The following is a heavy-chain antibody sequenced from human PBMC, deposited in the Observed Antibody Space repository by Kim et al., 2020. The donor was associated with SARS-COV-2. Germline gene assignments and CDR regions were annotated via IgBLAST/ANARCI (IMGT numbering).Heavy chain of an antibody. J-gene: IGHJ5*02. CDR2: IYYSGST. CDR1: GGSISSGGYY. V-gene: IGHV4-31*03. Sequence: SETLSLTCTVSGGSISSGGYYWSWIRQHPGKGLEWIGYIYYSGSTYYNPSLKSRVTISVDTSKNQFSLKLSSVTAADTAVCDCARAMGITIFGVVIVYWFVPWGQRTLVTVPS. D-gene: IGHD3-3*01. CDR3: ARAMGITIFGVVIVYWFVP.